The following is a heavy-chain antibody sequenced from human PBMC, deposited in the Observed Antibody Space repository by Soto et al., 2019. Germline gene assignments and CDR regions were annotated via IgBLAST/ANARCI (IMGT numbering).Heavy chain of an antibody. Sequence: GGSLRLSCAASGFSVSSSHMNWVRQAPGKGPEWVSVIYSGGSTYYAVSVKGRFTVSRDTSNNTLYLQMNNLRAEDTAIYYCVRGDNWSDEASDYWGQGTLVTVSS. V-gene: IGHV3-53*01. CDR2: IYSGGST. J-gene: IGHJ4*02. D-gene: IGHD1-1*01. CDR1: GFSVSSSH. CDR3: VRGDNWSDEASDY.